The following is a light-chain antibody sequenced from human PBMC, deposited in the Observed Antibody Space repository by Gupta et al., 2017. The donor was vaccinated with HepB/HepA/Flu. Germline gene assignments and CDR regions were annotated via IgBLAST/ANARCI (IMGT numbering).Light chain of an antibody. V-gene: IGKV3-20*01. CDR1: QRVTNNY. CDR3: QQYGSEPYT. Sequence: EIVLTHSPATLSLSPGASATLACRASQRVTNNYIAWYQQKGGQAPRLLIYETFSRGTDIPDRFGGSGSRTDFSLTISRLEPGDFAVYWCQQYGSEPYTFGQGSKVEI. J-gene: IGKJ2*01. CDR2: ETF.